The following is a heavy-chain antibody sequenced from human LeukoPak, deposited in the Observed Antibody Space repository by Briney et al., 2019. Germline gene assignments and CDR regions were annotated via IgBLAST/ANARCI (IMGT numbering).Heavy chain of an antibody. CDR1: GGSISSGSYY. Sequence: SETLSLTCTVSGGSISSGSYYWSWIRQPPGKGLEWIGYIYYSGSTNYNPSLKSRVTISVDTSKNQFSLKLSSVTAADTAVYYCARAYSSSVGFYYYYYMDVWGKGTTVTVSS. V-gene: IGHV4-61*01. CDR2: IYYSGST. D-gene: IGHD6-13*01. CDR3: ARAYSSSVGFYYYYYMDV. J-gene: IGHJ6*03.